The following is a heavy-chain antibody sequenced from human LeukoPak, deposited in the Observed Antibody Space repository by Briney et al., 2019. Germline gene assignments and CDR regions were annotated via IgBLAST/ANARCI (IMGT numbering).Heavy chain of an antibody. CDR2: ISSNGDST. J-gene: IGHJ4*02. CDR3: VRGTGY. Sequence: GGSLRLSCSVSGFTFSTYVMHWVRQAPGKGLEYVSAISSNGDSTYYADSAKGRFTISRDNSKNTLYLQMSSLRADDTAVYYCVRGTGYWGQGTLVTVSS. V-gene: IGHV3-64D*06. CDR1: GFTFSTYV.